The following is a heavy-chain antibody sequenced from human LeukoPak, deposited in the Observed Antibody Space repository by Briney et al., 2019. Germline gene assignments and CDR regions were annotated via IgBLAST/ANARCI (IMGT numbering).Heavy chain of an antibody. CDR1: GGSLGGYS. V-gene: IGHV4-34*01. Sequence: SETLSLTCAVYGGSLGGYSGSWIRQPPGKGLEWIGEINHSGSTNYNPSLKSRVTISVDTSKNQFSLKLSSVTAADTAVYYCARPYYYDSSGYLHWGQGTLVTVSS. J-gene: IGHJ1*01. D-gene: IGHD3-22*01. CDR3: ARPYYYDSSGYLH. CDR2: INHSGST.